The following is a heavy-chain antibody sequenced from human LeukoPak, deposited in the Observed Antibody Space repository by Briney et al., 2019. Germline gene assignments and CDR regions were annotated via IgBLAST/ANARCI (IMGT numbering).Heavy chain of an antibody. CDR2: IKQDGSEK. V-gene: IGHV3-7*01. Sequence: GGSLRLSCAASGFTFSSYWMSWVRQAPGKGLEWVANIKQDGSEKYYVDSVKGRFTISRDNAKNSLYLQMNSLRAEDTAVYYCARALASIVGATDYWGQGTLVTVSS. J-gene: IGHJ4*02. CDR3: ARALASIVGATDY. D-gene: IGHD1-26*01. CDR1: GFTFSSYW.